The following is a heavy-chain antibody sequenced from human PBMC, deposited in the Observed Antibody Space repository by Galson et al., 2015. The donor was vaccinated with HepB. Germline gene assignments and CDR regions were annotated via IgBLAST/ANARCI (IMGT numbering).Heavy chain of an antibody. V-gene: IGHV5-51*03. J-gene: IGHJ3*02. D-gene: IGHD6-6*01. Sequence: QSGAEVKKPGESLKISCKGSGYSFTSYWIGWVRQMPGKGLEWMGIIYPGDSDTRYSPSLQGQVTISADKSISTAYLQWSSLKASDTAMYYCARRWVYSSSEDAFDIWGQGTMVTVSS. CDR1: GYSFTSYW. CDR2: IYPGDSDT. CDR3: ARRWVYSSSEDAFDI.